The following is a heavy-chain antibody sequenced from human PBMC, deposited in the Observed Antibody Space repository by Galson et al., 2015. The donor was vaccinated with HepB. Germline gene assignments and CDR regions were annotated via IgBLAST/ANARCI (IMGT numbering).Heavy chain of an antibody. D-gene: IGHD3-10*01. J-gene: IGHJ4*02. CDR1: GFTFTDFW. CDR3: ARGLTRADY. Sequence: SLRLSCAASGFTFTDFWMTWVRQAPGKGLEWVANIKQDGSASYYVDSVKGRFTISGDNAKNSLYLQMNSLRAEDTAVYFCARGLTRADYWGQGTLVTVSS. V-gene: IGHV3-7*01. CDR2: IKQDGSAS.